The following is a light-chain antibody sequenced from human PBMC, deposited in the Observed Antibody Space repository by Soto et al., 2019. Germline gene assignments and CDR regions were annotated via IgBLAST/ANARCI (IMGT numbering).Light chain of an antibody. V-gene: IGKV3-15*01. CDR2: GAS. CDR3: QQYNNWPRT. J-gene: IGKJ1*01. CDR1: QSVSSN. Sequence: EIVMTQSPATLSVSPGERATLSCRASQSVSSNFAWYQQKPGQAPRLLIYGASTRATGIPARFSGSGSGTELTLTIRSLQSEDFAVYYCQQYNNWPRTFGQGTKVESK.